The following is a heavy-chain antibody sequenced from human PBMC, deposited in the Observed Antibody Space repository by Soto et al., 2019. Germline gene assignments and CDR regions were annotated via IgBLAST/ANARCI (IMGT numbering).Heavy chain of an antibody. CDR1: RGSLRSWNYY. CDR3: ARRGNFDWFDP. D-gene: IGHD1-1*01. CDR2: IYYSGST. Sequence: QLQRQDSGPGLVKLSETLSLPCPVSRGSLRSWNYYWGWIRHPPGKGLEWLGNIYYSGSTYYNPSLKSRVTISVDTSKNQFSLKLSSVTAADTAVYYCARRGNFDWFDPWGQGTLVTVSS. V-gene: IGHV4-39*01. J-gene: IGHJ5*02.